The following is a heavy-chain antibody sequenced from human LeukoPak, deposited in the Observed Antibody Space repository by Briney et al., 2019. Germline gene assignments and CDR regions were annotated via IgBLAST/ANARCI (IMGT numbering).Heavy chain of an antibody. J-gene: IGHJ4*02. CDR1: GYTFTNYY. CDR3: AREIGPIQLHLWGSAFDY. D-gene: IGHD5-24*01. CDR2: INPGGRST. V-gene: IGHV1-46*01. Sequence: GASVKVSCKASGYTFTNYYIHGVRQAPGQGLEWMGLINPGGRSTSYAQKFQGRVTMTRDTSTSTVYMELSSLRSEDTAVYYCAREIGPIQLHLWGSAFDYWGQGTLVTVSS.